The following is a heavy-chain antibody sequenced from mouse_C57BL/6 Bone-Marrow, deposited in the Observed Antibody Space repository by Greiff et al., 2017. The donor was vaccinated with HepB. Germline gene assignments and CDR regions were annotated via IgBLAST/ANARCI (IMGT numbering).Heavy chain of an antibody. Sequence: VQLQQSGPVLVKPGASVKMSCKASGYTFTDYYMNWVKQSHGKSLEWIGVINPYNGGTSYNQKFKGKATLTVDKSSSTAYTELNSLTSEDSAVYYCATTGTGWFAYWGQGTLVTVSA. CDR3: ATTGTGWFAY. J-gene: IGHJ3*01. CDR2: INPYNGGT. D-gene: IGHD4-1*02. CDR1: GYTFTDYY. V-gene: IGHV1-19*01.